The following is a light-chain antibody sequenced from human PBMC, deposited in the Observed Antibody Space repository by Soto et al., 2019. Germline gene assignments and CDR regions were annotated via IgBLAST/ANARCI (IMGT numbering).Light chain of an antibody. CDR1: QGVGDD. CDR3: LQDHDYPHT. Sequence: AIQMTQSPSSLSASVGDRVTITCRASQGVGDDLGWYQQRPGKAPKVLIYAASTIQSGVPSRFSGSGSGTFFTLTISSLQPDDSATYSCLQDHDYPHTFGQGTKVEIK. V-gene: IGKV1-6*01. J-gene: IGKJ1*01. CDR2: AAS.